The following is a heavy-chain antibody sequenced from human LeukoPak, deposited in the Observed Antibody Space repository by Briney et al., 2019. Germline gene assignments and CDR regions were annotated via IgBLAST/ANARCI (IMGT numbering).Heavy chain of an antibody. CDR3: AKDLGYSGYAPDYYYYGMDV. J-gene: IGHJ6*02. V-gene: IGHV3-23*01. Sequence: GGSLRLSCAASGFTFSSYAMSWVRQAPGKGLEWVSAISGSGGSTYYADSVKGRFTISRDNSKNTLYLQMNSLRAEDTAVYYCAKDLGYSGYAPDYYYYGMDVWGQGTTVTVSS. D-gene: IGHD5-12*01. CDR1: GFTFSSYA. CDR2: ISGSGGST.